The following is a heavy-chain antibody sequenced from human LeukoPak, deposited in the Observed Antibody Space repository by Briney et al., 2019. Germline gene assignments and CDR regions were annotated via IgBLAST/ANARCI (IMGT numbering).Heavy chain of an antibody. CDR3: ARVLRYSSSWYFDY. V-gene: IGHV7-4-1*02. J-gene: IGHJ4*02. D-gene: IGHD6-13*01. CDR2: INTNTGYP. CDR1: GYTFTSYA. Sequence: ASVNVSCKASGYTFTSYAMNWVRQAPGQGLECMGWINTNTGYPTYAQGFTGRFVFSLDTSVSTAYLQISSLKAEDTAVYYCARVLRYSSSWYFDYWGQGTLVTVSS.